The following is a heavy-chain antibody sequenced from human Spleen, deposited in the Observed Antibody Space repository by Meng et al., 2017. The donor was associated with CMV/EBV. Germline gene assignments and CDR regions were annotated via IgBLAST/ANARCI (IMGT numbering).Heavy chain of an antibody. CDR2: IYPGDSDT. CDR1: GYTFSRYW. CDR3: ARVGGGGGNYFDY. J-gene: IGHJ4*02. V-gene: IGHV5-51*01. Sequence: KVSCKGSGYTFSRYWIAWVRQTPGKGLEWMGIIYPGDSDTTYSPSFQGQVTISADKSISSAYLQWSSLKASDTAMYYRARVGGGGGNYFDYWGQGTPVTVSS. D-gene: IGHD3-16*01.